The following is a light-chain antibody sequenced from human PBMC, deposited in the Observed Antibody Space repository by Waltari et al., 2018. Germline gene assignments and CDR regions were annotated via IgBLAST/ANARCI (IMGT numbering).Light chain of an antibody. CDR1: QSIGSW. CDR2: QPS. J-gene: IGKJ2*01. CDR3: QHYDSYPYT. V-gene: IGKV1-5*03. Sequence: DLQMTQSPSSLSASVGDRVTITCRASQSIGSWLACYQQKPGKAPKLLIYQPSSLESGVPSSFSSSGSGTEFTLTISSLQPDDFSTYYCQHYDSYPYTFGQGTKLEIK.